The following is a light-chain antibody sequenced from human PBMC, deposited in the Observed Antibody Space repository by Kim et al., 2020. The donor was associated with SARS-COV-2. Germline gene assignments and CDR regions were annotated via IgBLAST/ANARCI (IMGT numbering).Light chain of an antibody. CDR3: QSYDSNRWL. CDR2: EHA. J-gene: IGLJ3*02. V-gene: IGLV6-57*01. CDR1: SGTIDSSY. Sequence: GKTVTISRTRSSGTIDSSYGQWYQQRPGSPPTTVIYEHAQRPSGVPDRFSGSIDRSSNSASLTISGLKTEDEADYYCQSYDSNRWLFGGGTQLTVL.